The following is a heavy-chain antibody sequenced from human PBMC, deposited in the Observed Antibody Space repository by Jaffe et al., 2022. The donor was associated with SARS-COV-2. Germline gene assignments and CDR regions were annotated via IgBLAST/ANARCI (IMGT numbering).Heavy chain of an antibody. CDR2: ILSRTSGGGV. V-gene: IGHV3-15*01. J-gene: IGHJ4*02. D-gene: IGHD3-10*01. CDR1: GFTFTHAW. Sequence: EVQLVESGGGLVKPGGSLRLSCAASGFTFTHAWMTWVRQAPGKGLEWVGRILSRTSGGGVDYAAPVKGRFTISRDDSKNTLYLQMNSLEAEDTAVYYCASVTYGSGTYPFDYWGQGTLVTVSS. CDR3: ASVTYGSGTYPFDY.